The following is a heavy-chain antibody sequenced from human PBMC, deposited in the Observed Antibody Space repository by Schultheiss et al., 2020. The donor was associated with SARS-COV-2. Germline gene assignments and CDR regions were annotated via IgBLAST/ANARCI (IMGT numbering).Heavy chain of an antibody. CDR2: IYTSGST. J-gene: IGHJ4*02. CDR1: GGSFSGYY. V-gene: IGHV4-4*08. CDR3: ARLRAAAGTVDY. D-gene: IGHD6-13*01. Sequence: SETLSLTCAVYGGSFSGYYWSWIRQPPGKGLEWIGRIYTSGSTNYNPSLKSRVTISVDTSKNQFSLKLSSVTAADTAVYYCARLRAAAGTVDYWGQGTLVTVSS.